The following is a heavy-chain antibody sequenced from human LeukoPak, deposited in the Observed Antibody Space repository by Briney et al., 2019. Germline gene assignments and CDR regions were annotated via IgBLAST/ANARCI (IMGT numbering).Heavy chain of an antibody. Sequence: ASVKVSCKASGYTFTSYAMHWVRQAPGQRLEWMGWINAGNGNTKYSQKFQGRVTITRDTSASTAYMELSSLRSEDTAVYYCASAAVKLVPDYGMDVWGKGTTVTVSS. CDR2: INAGNGNT. CDR1: GYTFTSYA. J-gene: IGHJ6*04. D-gene: IGHD6-13*01. V-gene: IGHV1-3*01. CDR3: ASAAVKLVPDYGMDV.